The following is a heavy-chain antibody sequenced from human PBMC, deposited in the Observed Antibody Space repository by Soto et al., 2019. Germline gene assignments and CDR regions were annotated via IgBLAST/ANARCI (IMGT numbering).Heavy chain of an antibody. J-gene: IGHJ3*02. D-gene: IGHD2-2*01. V-gene: IGHV3-21*01. CDR2: ISTTSTYT. CDR3: ARDDGLSSTNVKAFDI. CDR1: GFTFSRYY. Sequence: ELQLVESGGGLVEPGESLRLSCAASGFTFSRYYMNWVRQAPGKGLEWVSSISTTSTYTHYADSLKGRFTISRDNAKKLLYLQMDSIRAEDTAVYYCARDDGLSSTNVKAFDICGQGTKVTVSS.